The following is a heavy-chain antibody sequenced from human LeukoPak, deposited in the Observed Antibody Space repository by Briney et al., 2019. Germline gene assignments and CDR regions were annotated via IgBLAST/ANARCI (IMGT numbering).Heavy chain of an antibody. D-gene: IGHD2-2*01. V-gene: IGHV4-61*02. CDR2: IYTSGST. Sequence: SQTLSLTCTVSGGSISSGSYYWSWIRQPAGKGLEWIGRIYTSGSTNYNPSLKSRVTISVDTSKNQFSLKLSSVTAADTAVYYCATGPDCSSTSCQDYWGQGTLVTVSS. CDR1: GGSISSGSYY. J-gene: IGHJ4*02. CDR3: ATGPDCSSTSCQDY.